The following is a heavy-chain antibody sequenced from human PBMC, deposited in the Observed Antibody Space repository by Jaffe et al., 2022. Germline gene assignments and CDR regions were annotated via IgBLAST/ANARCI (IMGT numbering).Heavy chain of an antibody. D-gene: IGHD3-10*01. CDR1: GGSISSSSYY. CDR2: IYYSGST. J-gene: IGHJ4*02. CDR3: ARQGYYGSGSYYNTFDY. V-gene: IGHV4-39*01. Sequence: QLQLQESGPGLVKPSETLSLTCTVSGGSISSSSYYWGWIRQPPGKGLEWIGSIYYSGSTYYNPSLKSRVSISVDTSKNQFSLKLSSVTAADTAVYYCARQGYYGSGSYYNTFDYWGQGTLVTVSS.